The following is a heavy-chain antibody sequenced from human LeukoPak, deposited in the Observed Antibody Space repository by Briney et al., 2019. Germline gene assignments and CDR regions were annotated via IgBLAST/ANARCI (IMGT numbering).Heavy chain of an antibody. D-gene: IGHD3-10*01. J-gene: IGHJ4*02. CDR3: AGGSLWFGQLLSPGDY. Sequence: SETLSFTCTGSGGSISSYYWRWLRQAAGKGLEGSGRIYTSGSTNYHPSLKSRVTMSVDTSNIQFSLQLSSVTAADTAVYYCAGGSLWFGQLLSPGDYWGQGTLVTVSS. V-gene: IGHV4-4*07. CDR2: IYTSGST. CDR1: GGSISSYY.